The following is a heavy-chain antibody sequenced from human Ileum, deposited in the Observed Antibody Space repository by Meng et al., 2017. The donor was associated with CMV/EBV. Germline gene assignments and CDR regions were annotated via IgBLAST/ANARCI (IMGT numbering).Heavy chain of an antibody. CDR3: ARRDFHPKYTGMDV. J-gene: IGHJ6*02. Sequence: ASVKVSCKASGYTFTSHGINWVRQAPGQGLELMGWIKHYNGDTHYVQKVQGRVTMTTDTSTSTAYMELRSLRFDDTAIYYCARRDFHPKYTGMDVWGQGTTVTVSS. CDR2: IKHYNGDT. CDR1: GYTFTSHG. V-gene: IGHV1-18*01. D-gene: IGHD1-1*01.